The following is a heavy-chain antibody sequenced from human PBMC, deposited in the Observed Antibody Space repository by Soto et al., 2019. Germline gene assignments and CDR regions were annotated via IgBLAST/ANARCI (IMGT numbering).Heavy chain of an antibody. V-gene: IGHV4-31*03. Sequence: SETLSLTCTVSGGSISSGGYYWSWIRQHPGKGLEWIGYIYYSGSTYYNPSLKSRVTISVDTSKNQFSLKLSSVTAADTAVYYCARGIIGSDNWFDPWGQGTLVTVSS. CDR1: GGSISSGGYY. J-gene: IGHJ5*02. D-gene: IGHD2-15*01. CDR2: IYYSGST. CDR3: ARGIIGSDNWFDP.